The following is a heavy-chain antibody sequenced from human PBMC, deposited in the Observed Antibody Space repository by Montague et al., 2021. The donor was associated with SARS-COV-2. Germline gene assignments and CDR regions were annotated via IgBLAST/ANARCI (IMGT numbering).Heavy chain of an antibody. J-gene: IGHJ6*02. CDR2: IYHSGTT. CDR1: GGSINSFY. Sequence: SETLSLTCIVSGGSINSFYWSWIRQPPGKGLEWIGYIYHSGTTHYSPSLKSRVAISLDTSKNQFSLTLNSVTAADTAVYYCARPSMVSRNYYYYGIDVWDQGTRVTVSS. V-gene: IGHV4-59*01. CDR3: ARPSMVSRNYYYYGIDV. D-gene: IGHD2-21*01.